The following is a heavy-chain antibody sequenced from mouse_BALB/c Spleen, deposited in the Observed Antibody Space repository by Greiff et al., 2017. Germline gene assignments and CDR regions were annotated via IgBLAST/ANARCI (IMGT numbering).Heavy chain of an antibody. CDR3: ARIDYGSSYGYYAMDY. CDR2: ISSGSSTI. J-gene: IGHJ4*01. V-gene: IGHV5-17*02. D-gene: IGHD1-1*01. CDR1: GFTFSSFG. Sequence: EVKLMESGGGLVQPGGSRKLSCAASGFTFSSFGMHWVRQAPEKGLEWVAYISSGSSTIYYADTVKGRFTISRDNPKNTLFLQMTSLRSEDTAMYYCARIDYGSSYGYYAMDYWGQGTSVTVSS.